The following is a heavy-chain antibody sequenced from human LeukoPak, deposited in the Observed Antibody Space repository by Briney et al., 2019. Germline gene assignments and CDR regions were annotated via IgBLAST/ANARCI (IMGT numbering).Heavy chain of an antibody. D-gene: IGHD1-26*01. CDR3: AKDTRWEPPNFDY. CDR1: GFTFSSYA. J-gene: IGHJ4*02. V-gene: IGHV3-23*01. Sequence: LSGGSLRLSCAASGFTFSSYAVSWVRQAPGKGLEWVSAISGSGGSTYYADSVKGRFTISRDNSKNTLYLQMNSLRAEDTAVYYCAKDTRWEPPNFDYWGQGTLVTVSS. CDR2: ISGSGGST.